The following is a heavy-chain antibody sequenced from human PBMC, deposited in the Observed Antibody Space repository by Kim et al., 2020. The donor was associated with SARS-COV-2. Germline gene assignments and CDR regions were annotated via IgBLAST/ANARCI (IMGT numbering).Heavy chain of an antibody. CDR3: GKGT. D-gene: IGHD4-17*01. CDR2: ISCDASNK. V-gene: IGHV3-30*18. CDR1: GFTSEDTFINHA. Sequence: GGSLRLSCAASGFTSEDTFINHAMYFVRQAPGKGLRLMAVISCDASNKQYADSVKGRFNIARDNSNNNLYRQMNSQRGEDTSVCDCGKGTGGQ. J-gene: IGHJ1*01.